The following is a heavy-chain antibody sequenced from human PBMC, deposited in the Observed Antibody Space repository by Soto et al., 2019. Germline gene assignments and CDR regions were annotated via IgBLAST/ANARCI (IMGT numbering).Heavy chain of an antibody. V-gene: IGHV1-69*01. D-gene: IGHD6-6*01. CDR3: ARGGGRPGGGAFDI. Sequence: QVQLVQSGAEVQKPGSSVKVSCKASGGTFSSYAISWVRQAPGQGLEWMGGIIPIFGTANYAQKFQGRVTITADESTSTDYMELSSMRSEDTAVYYWARGGGRPGGGAFDIWGQGTMVTVSS. CDR1: GGTFSSYA. CDR2: IIPIFGTA. J-gene: IGHJ3*02.